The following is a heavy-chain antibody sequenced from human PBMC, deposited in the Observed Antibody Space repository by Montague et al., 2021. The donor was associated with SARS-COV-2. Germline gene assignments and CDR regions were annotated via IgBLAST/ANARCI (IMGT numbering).Heavy chain of an antibody. CDR1: GGSISNYY. CDR2: IYYSGGT. CDR3: ARGGGYYNYGLDV. Sequence: SETLSLTCTVSGGSISNYYWSWIRQPPGRGLEWIGYIYYSGGTDYSPSLKSRVTISLDTSKNQFSLKVTSVTAADTAVCYCARGGGYYNYGLDVWGPGTTVTVSS. J-gene: IGHJ6*02. D-gene: IGHD3-22*01. V-gene: IGHV4-59*01.